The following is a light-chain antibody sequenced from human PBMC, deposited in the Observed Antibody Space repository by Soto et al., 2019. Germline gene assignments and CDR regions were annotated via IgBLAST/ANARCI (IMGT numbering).Light chain of an antibody. CDR3: QQYNSQWT. V-gene: IGKV1-5*03. Sequence: IQLTQSPSSLSASVGDRVTITCRASQSISSWLAWYQQKPGRAPKLLIYKASSLESGVPSRFSGSGSGTEFTLTISSLQPDDFATYYCQQYNSQWTFGQGTKV. CDR2: KAS. CDR1: QSISSW. J-gene: IGKJ1*01.